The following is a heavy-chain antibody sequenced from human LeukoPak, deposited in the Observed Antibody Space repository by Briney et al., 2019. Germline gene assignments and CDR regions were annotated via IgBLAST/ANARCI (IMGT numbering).Heavy chain of an antibody. CDR1: GFTFSTYT. J-gene: IGHJ4*02. V-gene: IGHV3-21*01. CDR3: ARTSTVTRFTDY. Sequence: GGSLRLSCAASGFTFSTYTMHWVRQPPGKGLEWVSSISSSSSYIYYADSVKGRFTISRDNAKNSLYLQMNSLRAEDTAVYYCARTSTVTRFTDYWGQGTLVTVSS. CDR2: ISSSSSYI. D-gene: IGHD4-17*01.